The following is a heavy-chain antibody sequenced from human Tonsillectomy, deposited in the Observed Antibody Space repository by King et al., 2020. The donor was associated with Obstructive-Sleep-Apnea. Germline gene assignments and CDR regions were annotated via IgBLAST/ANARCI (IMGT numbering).Heavy chain of an antibody. Sequence: VQLVESGGGLVQPGGSLRLSCAASGFTFTNYAMSWVRQAPGKGLEWVSGISASGGSTYYADSLKGRFTISRDTSKNTLYLQMNSLRAEEAAIYYCAKDPPPPLVRGDLGFDYWGQGTLVTVSS. CDR2: ISASGGST. CDR3: AKDPPPPLVRGDLGFDY. V-gene: IGHV3-23*04. D-gene: IGHD3-10*01. CDR1: GFTFTNYA. J-gene: IGHJ4*02.